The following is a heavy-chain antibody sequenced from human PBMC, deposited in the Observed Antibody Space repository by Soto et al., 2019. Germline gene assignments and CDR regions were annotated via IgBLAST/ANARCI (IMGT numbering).Heavy chain of an antibody. V-gene: IGHV4-59*11. J-gene: IGHJ4*01. CDR2: IYSSGSA. CDR1: GASISNHY. Sequence: PSETLSLTCTVSGASISNHYGSWIRQPPGKALEWIGYIYSSGSASYNPSLKSRVTISVDTSNNQFSLKLTSVTAADTAVYYCVRSGHTFGGVVWGHGTLGTVSS. D-gene: IGHD3-16*01. CDR3: VRSGHTFGGVV.